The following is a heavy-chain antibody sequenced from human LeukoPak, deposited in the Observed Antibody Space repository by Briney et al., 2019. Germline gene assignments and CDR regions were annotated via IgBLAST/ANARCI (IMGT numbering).Heavy chain of an antibody. J-gene: IGHJ4*02. V-gene: IGHV3-33*01. CDR3: ASGSSGSSSWSIAY. Sequence: PGGSLRLSCAASGFSFSTYGMHWVRQAPGKGLEWVAVIWCDGSNKYYTDSVKGRFTISRDNSKSTLSLQMNSLRVEDTAVYYCASGSSGSSSWSIAYWGQGTLVTVSS. CDR2: IWCDGSNK. D-gene: IGHD6-6*01. CDR1: GFSFSTYG.